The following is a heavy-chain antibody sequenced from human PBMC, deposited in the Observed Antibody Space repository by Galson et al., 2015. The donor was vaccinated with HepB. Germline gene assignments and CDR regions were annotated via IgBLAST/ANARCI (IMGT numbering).Heavy chain of an antibody. J-gene: IGHJ5*02. V-gene: IGHV3-30*02. CDR1: GFTFSSYG. CDR2: IRYDGSNK. D-gene: IGHD6-13*01. CDR3: AKDPGSSWYGRYNWFDP. Sequence: SLRLSCAASGFTFSSYGMHWVRQAPGKGLEWVAFIRYDGSNKYYADSVKGRFTISRDNSKNTLYLQMNSLRAEDTAVYYCAKDPGSSWYGRYNWFDPWGQGTLVTVSS.